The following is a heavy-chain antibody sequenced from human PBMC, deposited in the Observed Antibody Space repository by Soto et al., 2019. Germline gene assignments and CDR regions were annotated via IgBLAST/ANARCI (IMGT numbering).Heavy chain of an antibody. CDR3: AYRQAYYSTWDSGWFDP. CDR1: GFSLSTSGVG. V-gene: IGHV2-5*02. CDR2: IYWDDDK. D-gene: IGHD3-10*01. Sequence: QITLKESGPTLVKPTETLTLTCTFSGFSLSTSGVGVGWIRQPPGKALEWLALIYWDDDKRYSPSLKTRLTTNTDTANNQVFLTMANMEPVDTATYYCAYRQAYYSTWDSGWFDPWGQGTLVTVSS. J-gene: IGHJ5*02.